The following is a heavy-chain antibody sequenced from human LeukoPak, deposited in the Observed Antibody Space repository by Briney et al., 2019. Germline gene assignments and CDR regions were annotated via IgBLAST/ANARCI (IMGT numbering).Heavy chain of an antibody. CDR3: ARDFASSPLDY. Sequence: ASVKVSCKASGYTFTGYYMHWVRQAPGQGLEWMGWINPKSGGTNYAQKFQGRVTMTRDTSISTAYIELSRLRSDATAVYYWARDFASSPLDYWGQGTLVTVSS. V-gene: IGHV1-2*02. J-gene: IGHJ4*02. CDR2: INPKSGGT. D-gene: IGHD6-13*01. CDR1: GYTFTGYY.